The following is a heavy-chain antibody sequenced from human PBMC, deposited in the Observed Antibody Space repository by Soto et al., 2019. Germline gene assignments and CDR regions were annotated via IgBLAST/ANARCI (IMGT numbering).Heavy chain of an antibody. V-gene: IGHV1-18*01. Sequence: QVQMAQSGAEVKKPGTSVKVSCKASGYAFINYALTWVRQTPGDGLEWMGWISPPNDNSYSAQKFQDRVTMSTETSSNTAYMELRRLTSDDTAVYYCSREGGNTGTSDYWGQGTLVTVSS. CDR2: ISPPNDNS. J-gene: IGHJ4*02. CDR1: GYAFINYA. CDR3: SREGGNTGTSDY. D-gene: IGHD1-7*01.